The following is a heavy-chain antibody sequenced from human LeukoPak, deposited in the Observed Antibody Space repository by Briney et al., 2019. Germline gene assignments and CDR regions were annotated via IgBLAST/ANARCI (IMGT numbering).Heavy chain of an antibody. CDR1: GYTFTSYG. D-gene: IGHD2-2*01. J-gene: IGHJ3*02. CDR2: ISAYNGNT. CDR3: ARGDIVVVPAAIVEDAFDI. Sequence: GASVKVSCKASGYTFTSYGISWVRQAPGQGLEWMGWISAYNGNTNYAQKLQGRVTMTTDTSTSTAYMELRSLRSDDTAVYYCARGDIVVVPAAIVEDAFDIWGQGTMVTVSS. V-gene: IGHV1-18*01.